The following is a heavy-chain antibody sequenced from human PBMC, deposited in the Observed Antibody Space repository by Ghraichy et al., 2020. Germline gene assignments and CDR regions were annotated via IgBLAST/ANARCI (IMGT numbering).Heavy chain of an antibody. D-gene: IGHD6-19*01. J-gene: IGHJ4*02. V-gene: IGHV4-34*01. CDR1: GESFGVHY. CDR2: VNRSGAT. Sequence: SETLSLTCSLYGESFGVHYWSWIRQSPGKGLEWIGEVNRSGATNYNPSLKSRVAISVDTSKSHFSLKLTSVTAADTAMYFCARHEAPGGVAVSSFDFWGQGTPVTVSS. CDR3: ARHEAPGGVAVSSFDF.